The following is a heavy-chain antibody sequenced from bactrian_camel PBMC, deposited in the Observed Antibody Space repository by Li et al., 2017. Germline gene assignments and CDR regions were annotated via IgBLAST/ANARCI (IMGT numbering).Heavy chain of an antibody. CDR1: GYTYNRNC. J-gene: IGHJ4*01. V-gene: IGHV3S1*01. Sequence: QLVESGGGSVQAGGSLRLSCAASGYTYNRNCMAWFRRAPGKEREGVARIATGSGNTYYADSVKGRFTVSRDDAASTAYLQMNSLNSEDTAVYYCMRDAQGPNYWGQGTQVTVS. D-gene: IGHD1*01. CDR2: IATGSGNT. CDR3: MRDAQGPNY.